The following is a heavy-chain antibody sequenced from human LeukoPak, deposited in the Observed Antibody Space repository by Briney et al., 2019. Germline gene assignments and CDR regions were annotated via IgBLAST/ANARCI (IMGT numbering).Heavy chain of an antibody. CDR2: ISTDGSST. Sequence: PGGSLRLSRAASGFTFTNYWMHWVRQAPGKGLVWVSRISTDGSSTTYVDSVKGRFTISRDNAKNTLYLQMSSLRAEDTAVYYCARPTSIIPAGNIYYYYYGMDVWGQGTTVTV. J-gene: IGHJ6*02. V-gene: IGHV3-74*01. CDR1: GFTFTNYW. D-gene: IGHD2-2*01. CDR3: ARPTSIIPAGNIYYYYYGMDV.